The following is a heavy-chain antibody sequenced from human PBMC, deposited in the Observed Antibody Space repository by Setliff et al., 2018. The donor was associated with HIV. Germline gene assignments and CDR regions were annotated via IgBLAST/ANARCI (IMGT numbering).Heavy chain of an antibody. CDR3: AREDYYDSY. V-gene: IGHV1-2*06. CDR2: INPNSGGT. D-gene: IGHD3-22*01. J-gene: IGHJ4*02. CDR1: GYTFTGYY. Sequence: ASVKVPCKASGYTFTGYYMHWVRQAPGQGLEWMGRINPNSGGTNYAQKFQGRVTMTRDTSMNTAYMELSRLRSDDTAVYYCAREDYYDSYWGQGTLVTVSS.